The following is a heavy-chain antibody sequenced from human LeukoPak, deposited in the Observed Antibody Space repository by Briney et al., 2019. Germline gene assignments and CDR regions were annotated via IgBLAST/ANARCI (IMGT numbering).Heavy chain of an antibody. CDR3: ARDSYGDANFDS. J-gene: IGHJ4*02. V-gene: IGHV3-20*04. Sequence: PGGSLRLSCAASGFTFDDYDLNWVRQAPGKGLEWVSGISWNGRNTAYAESLKGRFTISRDISKNAVYLQMNSLRAEDTAVYYCARDSYGDANFDSWGQGTLVTVSS. CDR2: ISWNGRNT. D-gene: IGHD4-17*01. CDR1: GFTFDDYD.